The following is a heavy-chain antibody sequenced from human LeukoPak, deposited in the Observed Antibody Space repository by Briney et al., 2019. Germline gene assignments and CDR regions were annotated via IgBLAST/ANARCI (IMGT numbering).Heavy chain of an antibody. V-gene: IGHV3-23*01. Sequence: GGSLGLSCAASGFTFSSYAMSWVRQAPGKGLEWVSAISGSGGSTYYADSVKGRFTISRDNSKNTLYLQMNSLRAEDTAVYYCAKARYCSGGSCYTVVDYWGRGTLVTVSS. J-gene: IGHJ4*02. CDR1: GFTFSSYA. D-gene: IGHD2-15*01. CDR3: AKARYCSGGSCYTVVDY. CDR2: ISGSGGST.